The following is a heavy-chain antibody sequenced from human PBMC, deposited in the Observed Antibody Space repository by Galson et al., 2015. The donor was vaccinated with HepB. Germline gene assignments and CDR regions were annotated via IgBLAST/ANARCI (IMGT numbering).Heavy chain of an antibody. CDR3: ARAWDLYFDS. J-gene: IGHJ4*02. D-gene: IGHD1-26*01. Sequence: SVKVSCKAAGYTFSTYYIHWVRQAPGQGLEWMGIIKPHDGVTSYAQKFQDRVNMTRDTSTSTVYMELSTLRSEDTAIYYCARAWDLYFDSWGQGTLLTVSS. V-gene: IGHV1-46*01. CDR2: IKPHDGVT. CDR1: GYTFSTYY.